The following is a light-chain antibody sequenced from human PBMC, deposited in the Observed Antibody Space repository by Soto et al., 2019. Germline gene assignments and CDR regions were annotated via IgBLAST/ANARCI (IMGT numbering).Light chain of an antibody. V-gene: IGKV3-15*01. CDR2: GAS. Sequence: EIVMTQSPATLSVSPGERATLSCRASQGIKDYVAWFQQKPGQAPRLLIYGASTTATGIPARFSGSGSGTEFTLTISSLQSEDFAVYNCQQYNKWPRTFGQGTKVDNK. CDR1: QGIKDY. J-gene: IGKJ2*01. CDR3: QQYNKWPRT.